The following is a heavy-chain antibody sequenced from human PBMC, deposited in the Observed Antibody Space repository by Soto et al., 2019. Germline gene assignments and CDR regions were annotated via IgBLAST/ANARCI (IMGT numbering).Heavy chain of an antibody. CDR1: GGSISSYY. J-gene: IGHJ4*02. CDR3: ARHFSVDYFDY. V-gene: IGHV4-59*08. CDR2: IYYSGST. Sequence: ASETLSLTCTVSGGSISSYYWSWIRQHPGKGLEWIGYIYYSGSTYYNPSLKSRVTISVDRSRNQFSLKLSSVTAADTAVYYCARHFSVDYFDYWGQGALVTVSS.